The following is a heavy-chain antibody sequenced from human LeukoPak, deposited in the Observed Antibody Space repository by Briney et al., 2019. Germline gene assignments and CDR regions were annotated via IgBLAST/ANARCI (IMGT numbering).Heavy chain of an antibody. CDR2: INHSGST. D-gene: IGHD6-13*01. CDR3: ARRLAAAGGNWFDP. CDR1: GGSFSGYH. V-gene: IGHV4-34*01. Sequence: PSETLSLTCAVYGGSFSGYHWSWIRQPPGKGLEWIGEINHSGSTNYNPSLKSRVTISVDTSKNQFSLKLSSVTAADTAVYYCARRLAAAGGNWFDPWGQGTLVTVSS. J-gene: IGHJ5*02.